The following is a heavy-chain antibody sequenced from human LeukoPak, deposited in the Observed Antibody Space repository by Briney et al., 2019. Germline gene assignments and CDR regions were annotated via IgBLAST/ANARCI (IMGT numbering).Heavy chain of an antibody. D-gene: IGHD2-8*01. CDR3: ASPYCTNGVRYKYLLDY. CDR1: GFTVSSNY. Sequence: GGSLRLSCAASGFTVSSNYMSWVRQAPGKGLEWVSVIYSGCSTYYADSVTGRFTISRHNSKNTLYLQMASLRDEGTGVYYCASPYCTNGVRYKYLLDYWGQGTLVTVSS. CDR2: IYSGCST. J-gene: IGHJ4*02. V-gene: IGHV3-53*04.